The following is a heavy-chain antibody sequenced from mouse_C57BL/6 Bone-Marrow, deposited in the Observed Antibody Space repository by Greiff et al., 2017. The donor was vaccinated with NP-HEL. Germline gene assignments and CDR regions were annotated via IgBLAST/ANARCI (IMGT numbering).Heavy chain of an antibody. D-gene: IGHD1-1*01. V-gene: IGHV1-81*01. Sequence: VKLVESGAELARPGASVKLSCKASGYTFTSYGISWVKQRPGQGLEWIGEIYPRSGNTYYNEKFKGKATLTADKSSSTAYMELRSLTSEDSAVYFCARGYYGSSFYYAMDYWGQGTSVTVSS. J-gene: IGHJ4*01. CDR3: ARGYYGSSFYYAMDY. CDR1: GYTFTSYG. CDR2: IYPRSGNT.